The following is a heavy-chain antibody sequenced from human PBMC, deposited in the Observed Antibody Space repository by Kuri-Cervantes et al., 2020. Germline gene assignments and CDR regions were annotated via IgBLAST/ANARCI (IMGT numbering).Heavy chain of an antibody. Sequence: ASVKVSCKASGYTFTGYYMHWVRQAPGQGLEWMGWINPNSGGTNYAQKFQGRVTMTRDTSISTAYMELSRLRSEDTAVYYCARGIPAGWRNSHVSWFDPWGQGTLVTVSS. V-gene: IGHV1-2*02. CDR1: GYTFTGYY. CDR2: INPNSGGT. CDR3: ARGIPAGWRNSHVSWFDP. J-gene: IGHJ5*02. D-gene: IGHD4-23*01.